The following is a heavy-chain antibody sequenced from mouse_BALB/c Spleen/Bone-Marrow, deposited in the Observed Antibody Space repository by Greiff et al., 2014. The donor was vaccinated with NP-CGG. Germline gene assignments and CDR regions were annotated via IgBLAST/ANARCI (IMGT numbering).Heavy chain of an antibody. Sequence: VQVVESGPGLVAPSQSLSITCTVSGFSLTSYGVHWVRQPPGKGLEWLGLIWAGGSTNYNSALMSRLSISKDNSKSQVFLKMNSRQTDDTAMYYCARKDYGSRGGYFDVWGAGTTVTVSS. V-gene: IGHV2-9*02. D-gene: IGHD1-1*01. CDR2: IWAGGST. CDR1: GFSLTSYG. CDR3: ARKDYGSRGGYFDV. J-gene: IGHJ1*01.